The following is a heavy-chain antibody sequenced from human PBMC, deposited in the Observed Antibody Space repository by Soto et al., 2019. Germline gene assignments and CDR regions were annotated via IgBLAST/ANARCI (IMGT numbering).Heavy chain of an antibody. CDR2: IYYSGST. CDR1: GGSISSSGYY. CDR3: ARHRILALPDDFWSGYYPYYFDY. V-gene: IGHV4-39*01. Sequence: SETLSLTCTVSGGSISSSGYYWGCIRQPPGKGLEWIGSIYYSGSTYNNPSLKSRVTMSVDTSKNQFSLKLNSATAAVTAVFYCARHRILALPDDFWSGYYPYYFDYWGQGILVTVSS. J-gene: IGHJ4*02. D-gene: IGHD3-3*01.